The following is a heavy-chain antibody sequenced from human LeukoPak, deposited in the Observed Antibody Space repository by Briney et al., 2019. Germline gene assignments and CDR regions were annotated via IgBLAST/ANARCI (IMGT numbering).Heavy chain of an antibody. CDR1: GYTFVNYW. V-gene: IGHV5-51*01. CDR2: IYAGDSDT. CDR3: ARAIDYDPFDF. Sequence: GESLKISCVGSGYTFVNYWIGWVRQMPGKGLEWMGIIYAGDSDTRYSPSFQGQVTISVDKSVNTAYLQFSRLKASDTAIYYCARAIDYDPFDFWGQGTLVTVSS. D-gene: IGHD3-22*01. J-gene: IGHJ4*02.